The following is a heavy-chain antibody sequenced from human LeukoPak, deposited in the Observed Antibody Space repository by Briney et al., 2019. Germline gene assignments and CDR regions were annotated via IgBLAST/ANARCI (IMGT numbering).Heavy chain of an antibody. V-gene: IGHV3-74*01. CDR1: GFTVSSNY. D-gene: IGHD7-27*01. CDR3: ARDLTGLVFDY. Sequence: GGSLRLSCAASGFTVSSNYMSWVRQPPGKGLVWVSHINTDGSTTNYADSVKGRFTISRDNAKNTLYLQMNSLRAEDTAVYYCARDLTGLVFDYWGQGTLVTVSS. CDR2: INTDGSTT. J-gene: IGHJ4*02.